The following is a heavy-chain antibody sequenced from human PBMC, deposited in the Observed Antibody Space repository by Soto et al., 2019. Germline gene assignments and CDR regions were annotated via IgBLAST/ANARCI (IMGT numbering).Heavy chain of an antibody. CDR2: INHSGST. CDR3: ARASEYSSSFDY. V-gene: IGHV4-34*01. J-gene: IGHJ4*02. Sequence: SETLSLTCAVYGGSFSGYYWSWIRQPPGKGLEWIGEINHSGSTNYNPSLKSRVTISVDTSKNQFSLKLSSVTAADTAVYYCARASEYSSSFDYWGQGTLVTVSS. D-gene: IGHD6-6*01. CDR1: GGSFSGYY.